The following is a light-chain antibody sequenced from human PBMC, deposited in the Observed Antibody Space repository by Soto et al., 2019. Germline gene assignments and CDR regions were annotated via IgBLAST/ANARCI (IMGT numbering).Light chain of an antibody. CDR2: GAS. CDR1: QSVSSSY. J-gene: IGKJ1*01. CDR3: QQYGNSPRT. V-gene: IGKV3-20*01. Sequence: EIVLTQSPGTLSLSPGERATLSCRASQSVSSSYLAWYQQKAGQAPRLVIYGASIRATGIPDRFSGSGSGTDFTLTISRLETEDSAVYYCQQYGNSPRTFGQGTKVEIK.